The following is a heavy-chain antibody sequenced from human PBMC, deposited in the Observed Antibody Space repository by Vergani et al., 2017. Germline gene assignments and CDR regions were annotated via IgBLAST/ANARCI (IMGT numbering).Heavy chain of an antibody. D-gene: IGHD6-13*01. CDR1: GGARRRGGEE. J-gene: IGHJ4*02. CDR3: ARDGASSSWSAFDY. CDR2: IYYSGST. V-gene: IGHV4-31*02. Sequence: QVQLQESGPGLVKPSQTLYVKGTEAGGARRRGGEEWSWIRQHPGKGLEGIGYIYYSGSTYYNPSLKSRVTISVDTSKNQFSLKLSSVTAADTAVYYCARDGASSSWSAFDYWGQGTLVTVSS.